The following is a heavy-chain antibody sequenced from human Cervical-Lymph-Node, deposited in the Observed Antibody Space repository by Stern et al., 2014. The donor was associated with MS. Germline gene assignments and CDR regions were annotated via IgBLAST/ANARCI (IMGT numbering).Heavy chain of an antibody. CDR3: AKYCSDSICNGFDH. V-gene: IGHV3-21*01. D-gene: IGHD2-15*01. CDR2: ISSTATYI. J-gene: IGHJ4*02. Sequence: EVQLEESGGGLVKPGGSLRLSCAASGFTFSRYSMNWVRQAPGKGLEWVSSISSTATYIYYSDSVRGRFTISRDNAKTALFLQMNSLRVEDTAVYYCAKYCSDSICNGFDHWAREPWSPSPQ. CDR1: GFTFSRYS.